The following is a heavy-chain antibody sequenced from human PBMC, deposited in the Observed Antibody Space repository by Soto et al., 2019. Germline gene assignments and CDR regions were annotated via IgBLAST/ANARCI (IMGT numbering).Heavy chain of an antibody. CDR2: LIPIFGTA. CDR3: ARARTYYDSSGYYNPYYFQH. V-gene: IGHV1-69*01. Sequence: QVQLVQSGAEVKKPGSWVKVSCKASGGTFSSYAISWVRQAPGPGLDWIGGLIPIFGTANYAQKFQCRVTLTADESTSTAYMELSSLRSEDTAVYYCARARTYYDSSGYYNPYYFQHWGQGTLVTVSS. CDR1: GGTFSSYA. J-gene: IGHJ1*01. D-gene: IGHD3-22*01.